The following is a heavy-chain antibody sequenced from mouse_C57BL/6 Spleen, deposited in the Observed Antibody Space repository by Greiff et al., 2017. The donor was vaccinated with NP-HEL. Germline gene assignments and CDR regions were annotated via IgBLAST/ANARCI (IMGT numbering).Heavy chain of an antibody. J-gene: IGHJ1*03. CDR1: GFSLSTSGMG. V-gene: IGHV8-12*01. Sequence: QVQLKESGPGILQSSQTLSLTCSFSGFSLSTSGMGVSWIRQPSGKGLEWLAHIYWDDDKRYNPSLKSRLTISKDTSRNQVFLKITSVDTADTATYYCARDYYGSSYGYFDVWGTGTTVTVSS. CDR2: IYWDDDK. CDR3: ARDYYGSSYGYFDV. D-gene: IGHD1-1*01.